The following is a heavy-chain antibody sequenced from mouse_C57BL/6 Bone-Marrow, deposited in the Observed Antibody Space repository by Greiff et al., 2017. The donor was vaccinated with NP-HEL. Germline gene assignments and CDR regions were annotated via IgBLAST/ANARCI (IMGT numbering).Heavy chain of an antibody. V-gene: IGHV1-53*01. CDR1: GYTFTSSC. Sequence: QVQLQQPGPELVKPGASVKLSCKASGYTFTSSCMHWVTQSPGQGLEWLGDINPSTGGTSYNEKFKSKATLTVDKSSSTAYMQLSSLTSEDSAVYYCARGDDGYYGFAYWGQGTLVTVSA. CDR3: ARGDDGYYGFAY. D-gene: IGHD2-3*01. CDR2: INPSTGGT. J-gene: IGHJ3*01.